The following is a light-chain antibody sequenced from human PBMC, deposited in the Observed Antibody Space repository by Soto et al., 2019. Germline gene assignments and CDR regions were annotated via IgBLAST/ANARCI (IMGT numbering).Light chain of an antibody. J-gene: IGKJ2*01. CDR1: QNVDFD. CDR3: QHHHNRPPYT. CDR2: FAT. Sequence: DIVMTQSPATLSVSPGEGVTLSCRASQNVDFDLAWYQQRPGQPPRLLVYFATTRAAGIPARFRGTGFGTEFALTISNLQSEDFALYYCQHHHNRPPYTFGPGTNVEI. V-gene: IGKV3D-15*01.